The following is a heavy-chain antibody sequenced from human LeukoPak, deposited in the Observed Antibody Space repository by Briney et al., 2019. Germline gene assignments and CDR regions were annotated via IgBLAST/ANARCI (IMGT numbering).Heavy chain of an antibody. V-gene: IGHV3-30*18. Sequence: GGSLRLSCAASEFTFSSYEMNWVRQAPGKGLEWVAVISYDGSYKFYADSVKGRCTISRDNSKSTLYLQMNSLRAEDTAVYYCAQDRYSGLNTIDYWGQGTLVTVSS. CDR1: EFTFSSYE. D-gene: IGHD6-13*01. J-gene: IGHJ4*02. CDR2: ISYDGSYK. CDR3: AQDRYSGLNTIDY.